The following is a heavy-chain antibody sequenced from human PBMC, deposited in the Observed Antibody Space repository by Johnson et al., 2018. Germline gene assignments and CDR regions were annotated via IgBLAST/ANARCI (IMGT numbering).Heavy chain of an antibody. Sequence: HVQLVQSGAEVMKPGSTVKVSCKASGGTFKSYAITWLRQAPGQGLEWMGGIIPKFATANYAQKFQDRVTITADESTGTAYMELSSLRSEDTAVYYRARGLSYKTDWGQGTRVTVSS. CDR1: GGTFKSYA. V-gene: IGHV1-69*12. J-gene: IGHJ1*01. D-gene: IGHD3-16*02. CDR2: IIPKFATA. CDR3: ARGLSYKTD.